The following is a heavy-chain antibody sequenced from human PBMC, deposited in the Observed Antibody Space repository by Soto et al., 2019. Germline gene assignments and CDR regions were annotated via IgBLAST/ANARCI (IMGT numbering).Heavy chain of an antibody. CDR2: INNDGSDT. J-gene: IGHJ4*02. CDR1: GFTFRYYW. Sequence: EVRLVESGGGLVQPGGSLRLSCAASGFTFRYYWLHWVRQVPGRGPVWVSGINNDGSDTFYADFVEGRFTISRDNAKNTVYLRMDSLRAEDTAIYYCGSLFEFWGQGTLVTVPS. CDR3: GSLFEF. V-gene: IGHV3-74*01.